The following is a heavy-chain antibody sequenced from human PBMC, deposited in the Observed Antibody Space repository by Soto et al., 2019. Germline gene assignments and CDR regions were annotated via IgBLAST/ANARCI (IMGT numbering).Heavy chain of an antibody. V-gene: IGHV3-23*01. Sequence: EVQLLESGGGLVQPGGSLRLSCAASGFTFSSYAMSWVRQAPGKGLEWVSAISGSGGSTYYADSVKGRFTISRDNSKNTLSLQMNSRRAEATAVYYCAKEWSYSSGGSQVDYWGQGTLVTVSS. J-gene: IGHJ4*02. CDR3: AKEWSYSSGGSQVDY. CDR1: GFTFSSYA. D-gene: IGHD6-19*01. CDR2: ISGSGGST.